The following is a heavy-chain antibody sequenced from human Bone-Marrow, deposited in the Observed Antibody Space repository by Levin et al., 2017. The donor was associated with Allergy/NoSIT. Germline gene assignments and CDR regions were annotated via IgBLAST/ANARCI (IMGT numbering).Heavy chain of an antibody. CDR3: ARAGYYGSGSYYNGFDP. CDR1: GGSISSGGYS. J-gene: IGHJ5*02. Sequence: PSETLSLTCAVSGGSISSGGYSWSWIRQPPGKGLEWIGYIYHSGSTYYNPSLKSRVTISVDRSKNQFSLKLSSVTAADTAVYYCARAGYYGSGSYYNGFDPWGQGTLVTVSS. CDR2: IYHSGST. V-gene: IGHV4-30-2*01. D-gene: IGHD3-10*01.